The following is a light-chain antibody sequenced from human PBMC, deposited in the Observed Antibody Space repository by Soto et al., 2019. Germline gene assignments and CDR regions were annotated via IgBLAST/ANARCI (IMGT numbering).Light chain of an antibody. J-gene: IGLJ3*02. CDR2: EVT. CDR3: SSYRSIYTPDV. V-gene: IGLV2-14*01. CDR1: SSDIGGYNY. Sequence: QSALTQPASVSGSPGQSITISCTGTSSDIGGYNYVSWYQQHPGKAPKLMIYEVTNRPSGVSDRFSGSKSGNTASLTISGLQAEDEADYYCSSYRSIYTPDVFGGGTQLTVL.